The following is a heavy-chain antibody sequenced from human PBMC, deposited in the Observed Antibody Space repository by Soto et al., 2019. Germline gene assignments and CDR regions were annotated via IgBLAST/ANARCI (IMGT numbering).Heavy chain of an antibody. J-gene: IGHJ4*02. CDR3: AKDQGPYYDLWSGYDY. V-gene: IGHV3-30*18. CDR2: ISYDGSNK. Sequence: SLRLSCAASGFTFSSYGMHWVRQAPGKGLEWVAVISYDGSNKYYAGSVKGRFTISRDNSKNTLYLQMNSLRGEDTAVYYCAKDQGPYYDLWSGYDYWGQGXLVT. CDR1: GFTFSSYG. D-gene: IGHD3-3*01.